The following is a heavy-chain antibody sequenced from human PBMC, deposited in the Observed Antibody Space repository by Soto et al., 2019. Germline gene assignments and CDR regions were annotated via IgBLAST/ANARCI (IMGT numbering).Heavy chain of an antibody. D-gene: IGHD2-2*01. CDR2: IDWDDDK. V-gene: IGHV2-70*11. CDR1: VFSLSTSGMC. CDR3: ARIRSTSCSYYMDV. J-gene: IGHJ6*03. Sequence: SGPTLVNPTQTLTLTCTFSVFSLSTSGMCVSWIRQPPGKALEWLARIDWDDDKYYSTSLKTRLTISKDTSKNQVVLTMTNMDPVDTATYYCARIRSTSCSYYMDVWGKGTTVTVSS.